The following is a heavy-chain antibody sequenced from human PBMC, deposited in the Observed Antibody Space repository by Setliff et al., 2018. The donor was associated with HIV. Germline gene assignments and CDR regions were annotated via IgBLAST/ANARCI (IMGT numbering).Heavy chain of an antibody. V-gene: IGHV1-46*04. D-gene: IGHD4-17*01. Sequence: ASVKVSCKASGYTFTSYYMHWVRQAPGQGLEWMGLIIPATGAINYAQTLRGRVTLTTDKSTGTAYMELSSLTSEDSAVYYCASKLWDGDYGLLDDWGQGTLVTVSS. J-gene: IGHJ4*02. CDR3: ASKLWDGDYGLLDD. CDR2: IIPATGAI. CDR1: GYTFTSYY.